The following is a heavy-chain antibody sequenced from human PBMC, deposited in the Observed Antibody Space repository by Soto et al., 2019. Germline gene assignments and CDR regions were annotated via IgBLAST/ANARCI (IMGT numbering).Heavy chain of an antibody. CDR1: GYTFTTYY. CDR3: ARDRVDRSGGSSWRSVEDT. V-gene: IGHV1-46*01. D-gene: IGHD2-15*01. CDR2: IDPSGGST. Sequence: QVQLVQSGAEVKKPGASVKVSCKASGYTFTTYYMHWVRQAPGQGLEWMGIIDPSGGSTTYAQKFQGRVTMTRDTSTGTVYMELISLRSEDTAVYYCARDRVDRSGGSSWRSVEDTWGQGTLVTVSS. J-gene: IGHJ5*02.